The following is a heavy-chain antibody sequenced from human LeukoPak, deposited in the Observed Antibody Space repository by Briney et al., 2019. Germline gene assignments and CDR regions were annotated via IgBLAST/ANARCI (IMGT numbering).Heavy chain of an antibody. CDR1: GGSISSGGYY. J-gene: IGHJ4*02. V-gene: IGHV4-30-2*01. Sequence: SQTLSLTCTVSGGSISSGGYYWSWIRQPPGKGLEWIGYIYHSGSTYYNPSLKSRVTISVDRSKNQLSLKLSSVTAADTAVYYCARQGWFGELLFPFDYWGQGTLVTVSS. CDR2: IYHSGST. CDR3: ARQGWFGELLFPFDY. D-gene: IGHD3-10*01.